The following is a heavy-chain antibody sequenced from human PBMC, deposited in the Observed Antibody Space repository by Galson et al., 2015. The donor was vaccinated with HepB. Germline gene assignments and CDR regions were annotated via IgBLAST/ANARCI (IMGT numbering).Heavy chain of an antibody. CDR1: GYTFTSYD. Sequence: VKVSCKASGYTFTSYDINWVRQATGQGLEWMGWMNPNSGNTGYAQKFQGRVTMTRNTSISTAYMELSSLRSEDTAVYYCARGRDVLRFLEWSLNWFDPWGQGTLVTVSS. CDR2: MNPNSGNT. V-gene: IGHV1-8*01. CDR3: ARGRDVLRFLEWSLNWFDP. D-gene: IGHD3-3*01. J-gene: IGHJ5*02.